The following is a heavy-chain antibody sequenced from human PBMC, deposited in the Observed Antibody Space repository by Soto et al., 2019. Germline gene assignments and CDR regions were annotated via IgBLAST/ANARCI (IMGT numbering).Heavy chain of an antibody. D-gene: IGHD6-19*01. CDR3: AIRSSGWSPFDY. J-gene: IGHJ4*02. CDR2: ISYDGSNK. V-gene: IGHV3-30-3*01. CDR1: GFTFSSYP. Sequence: GGSLRLSCAAAGFTFSSYPMHLVRQAPGKGLEWVAVISYDGSNKYYADSVKGRFTISRDNSKNTLYLQMNSLRAEDTAVYYCAIRSSGWSPFDYWGQGTLVTVSS.